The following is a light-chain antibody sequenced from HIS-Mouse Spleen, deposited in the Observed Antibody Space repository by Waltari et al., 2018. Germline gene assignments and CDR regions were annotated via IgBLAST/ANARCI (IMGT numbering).Light chain of an antibody. CDR1: SSDVGGYNY. V-gene: IGLV2-14*01. CDR3: SSYTSSSTYV. CDR2: EVS. Sequence: QSALTQPASVSGSPGQSITISCTGTSSDVGGYNYVSWYHQHPGKAPKLRIYEVSNRPSGVSNRFSGSKSGNTASLTISGLQAEDEADYYCSSYTSSSTYVFGTGTKVTVL. J-gene: IGLJ1*01.